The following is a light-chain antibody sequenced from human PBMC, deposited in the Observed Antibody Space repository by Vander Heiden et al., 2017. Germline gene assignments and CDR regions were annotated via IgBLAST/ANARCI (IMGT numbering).Light chain of an antibody. CDR2: WAS. V-gene: IGKV4-1*01. J-gene: IGKJ1*01. CDR1: QGVLSSFNSKNH. Sequence: DIVLTQSPDSLAVSLGERATINCKSSQGVLSSFNSKNHLAWFRQKPRQPPELLIYWASTRESGVPDRFSGSGSGTDFTLTISNMQAEDVAVYYCEQHSTKTFGQGTKVEIK. CDR3: EQHSTKT.